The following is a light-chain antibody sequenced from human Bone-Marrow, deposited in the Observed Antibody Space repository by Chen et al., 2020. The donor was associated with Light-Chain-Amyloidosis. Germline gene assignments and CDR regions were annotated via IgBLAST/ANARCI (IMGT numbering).Light chain of an antibody. CDR1: QDITNL. CDR2: LAS. J-gene: IGKJ5*01. V-gene: IGKV1-12*01. CDR3: QQADKFPIT. Sequence: DIRMTQSPSSVSASIGDSVSITCRASQDITNLLGWYQQKPGKAPKLLIYLASNLHTGVPSRFSASGFGTFFTLTINNVQPEDFGSYYCQQADKFPITFGQGIRL.